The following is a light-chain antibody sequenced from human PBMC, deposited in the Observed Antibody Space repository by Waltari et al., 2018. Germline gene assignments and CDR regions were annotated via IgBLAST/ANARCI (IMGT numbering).Light chain of an antibody. V-gene: IGKV2-28*01. CDR2: LIS. CDR1: QSLLHGSGNTF. CDR3: MQARQTPWT. Sequence: DIVMTQSPLSLSVTPGEPASISCKSSQSLLHGSGNTFLDWYLQKPGQSPQLLIYLISNRASGVPDRFSGSGAGTDCTLKISRVEAEDVGVYFCMQARQTPWTFGQGTKVEIK. J-gene: IGKJ1*01.